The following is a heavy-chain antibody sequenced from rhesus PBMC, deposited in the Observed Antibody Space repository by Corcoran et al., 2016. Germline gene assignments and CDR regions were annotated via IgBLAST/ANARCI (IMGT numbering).Heavy chain of an antibody. V-gene: IGHV4-147*01. CDR3: AMYDTMTALDY. J-gene: IGHJ4*01. CDR2: IYGTSGST. CDR1: GASITNNY. Sequence: QVQLQESGPGLVKPSETLSPTCAVPGASITNNYWSWFRQSPGKGLDWIGRIYGTSGSTRYNSSLTSRVTISRDTSKNQFSLKLYSVTAADTAVYYCAMYDTMTALDYWGQGVLVTVSS. D-gene: IGHD3-28*01.